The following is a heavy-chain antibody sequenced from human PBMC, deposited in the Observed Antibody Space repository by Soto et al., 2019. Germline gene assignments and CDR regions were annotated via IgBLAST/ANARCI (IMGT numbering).Heavy chain of an antibody. CDR2: ISYDGSNK. V-gene: IGHV3-30-3*01. CDR3: ARVGQENYYDSSGYYAY. Sequence: SLRLSCXASGFTFSSYAIHWVRPAPGKGLEWVAVISYDGSNKYYADSVKGRFTISRDNSKNTLYLQMNSLRAEDTAVYYCARVGQENYYDSSGYYAYWGQGTLVTV. D-gene: IGHD3-22*01. J-gene: IGHJ4*02. CDR1: GFTFSSYA.